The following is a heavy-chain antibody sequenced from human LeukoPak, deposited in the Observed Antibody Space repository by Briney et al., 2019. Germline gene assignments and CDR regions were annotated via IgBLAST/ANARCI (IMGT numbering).Heavy chain of an antibody. CDR2: IYYSGST. CDR1: GGSISSSGYY. V-gene: IGHV4-31*03. D-gene: IGHD3-10*01. J-gene: IGHJ3*02. Sequence: SETLSLTCTVSGGSISSSGYYWSWIRQHPGKGLEWIGYIYYSGSTYYNPSLKSRVTISVDTSKNQFSLKLSSVTAADTAVYYCARGPGGGSQHGAFDIWGQGTMVTVSS. CDR3: ARGPGGGSQHGAFDI.